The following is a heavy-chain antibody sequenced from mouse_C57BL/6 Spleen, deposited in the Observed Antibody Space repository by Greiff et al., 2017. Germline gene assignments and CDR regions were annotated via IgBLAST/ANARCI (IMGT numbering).Heavy chain of an antibody. CDR1: GFTFSSYA. CDR3: AREDGSRTGFAY. V-gene: IGHV5-4*01. J-gene: IGHJ3*01. CDR2: ISDGGSYT. Sequence: EVQVVESGGGLVKPGGSLKLSCAASGFTFSSYAMSWVRQTPEKRLEWVATISDGGSYTYYPDNVKGRFTISRDNAKNNLYLQMSHLKSEDTAMYYCAREDGSRTGFAYWGQGTLVTVSA. D-gene: IGHD1-1*01.